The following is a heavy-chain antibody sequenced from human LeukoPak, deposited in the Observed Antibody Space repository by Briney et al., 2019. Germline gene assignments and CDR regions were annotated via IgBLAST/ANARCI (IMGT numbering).Heavy chain of an antibody. V-gene: IGHV1-2*02. J-gene: IGHJ4*02. Sequence: GASVKVSCKASGYTFTGYYMHWVRQAPGQGPEWMGWINPNSGGTNYVQKFQGRVTMTRDTSVSTAYMELSRLRSDDTAVYYCARVRRWLRYLDYWGQGTLVTVSS. D-gene: IGHD5-12*01. CDR2: INPNSGGT. CDR3: ARVRRWLRYLDY. CDR1: GYTFTGYY.